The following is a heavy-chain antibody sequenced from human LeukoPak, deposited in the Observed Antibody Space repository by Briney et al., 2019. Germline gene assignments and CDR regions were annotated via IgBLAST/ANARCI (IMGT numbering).Heavy chain of an antibody. CDR2: ISSGGSTI. V-gene: IGHV3-48*03. Sequence: GGSLRLSCAASGFAFSSYEMNWVRQAPGKGLEWVSYISSGGSTIYYADSVKGRFTISRDNANNSLYLQVNSLRADDTAGYYCRRHRPASVYWGQGTLVTVSS. J-gene: IGHJ4*02. CDR3: RRHRPASVY. D-gene: IGHD6-6*01. CDR1: GFAFSSYE.